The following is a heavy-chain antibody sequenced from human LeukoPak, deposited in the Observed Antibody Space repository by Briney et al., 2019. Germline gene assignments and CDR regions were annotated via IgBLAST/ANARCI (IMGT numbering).Heavy chain of an antibody. CDR3: ARDISTDTAMVFDY. D-gene: IGHD5-18*01. CDR2: ISSSSSTI. CDR1: GFTFSSYS. V-gene: IGHV3-48*01. J-gene: IGHJ4*02. Sequence: PGGSLRLSCAASGFTFSSYSMNWVRQAPGKGLEWVSYISSSSSTIYYADSVKGRFTTSRDNAKNSLYLQMNSLRAEDTAVYYCARDISTDTAMVFDYWGQGTLVTVSS.